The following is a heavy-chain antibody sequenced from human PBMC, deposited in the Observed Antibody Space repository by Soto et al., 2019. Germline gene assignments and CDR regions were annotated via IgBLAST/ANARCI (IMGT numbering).Heavy chain of an antibody. V-gene: IGHV1-69*13. CDR2: IIPIFGTA. CDR1: GGTFSSYA. J-gene: IGHJ4*02. Sequence: GASVKVSCKASGGTFSSYAISWVRQAPGQGLEWMGGIIPIFGTANYAQKFQGRVTITADESTSTAYMELSSLRSEDTAVYYCACGVGATSFEYWGKRTLVIVSS. CDR3: ACGVGATSFEY. D-gene: IGHD1-26*01.